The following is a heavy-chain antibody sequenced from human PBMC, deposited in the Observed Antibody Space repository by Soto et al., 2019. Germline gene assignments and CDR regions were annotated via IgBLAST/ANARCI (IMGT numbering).Heavy chain of an antibody. CDR2: IRVGAGGT. Sequence: GGSLRLSCVASGFTFSSYVMSWVRQAPGKGLEWVSSIRVGAGGTLYADSVKGRFTVSRDNSKNTLYMQMNSLRAEDAAVYYCARYWGSGFGIDAFDIWGQGTMVTVSS. D-gene: IGHD3-10*01. CDR3: ARYWGSGFGIDAFDI. V-gene: IGHV3-23*01. CDR1: GFTFSSYV. J-gene: IGHJ3*02.